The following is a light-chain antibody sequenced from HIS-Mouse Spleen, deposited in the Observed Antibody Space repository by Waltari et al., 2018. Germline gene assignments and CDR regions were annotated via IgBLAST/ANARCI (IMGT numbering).Light chain of an antibody. Sequence: EIVLTQSPGTLSLSQGERATLSCRASQSVSSSYLAWYQQKPGQAPRLLIYGASSGATGIPDRFSGSGSGTDFTLTISRLEPEDFAVYYCQQYGSSPPTFGQGTKVEIK. CDR2: GAS. J-gene: IGKJ1*01. CDR3: QQYGSSPPT. CDR1: QSVSSSY. V-gene: IGKV3-20*01.